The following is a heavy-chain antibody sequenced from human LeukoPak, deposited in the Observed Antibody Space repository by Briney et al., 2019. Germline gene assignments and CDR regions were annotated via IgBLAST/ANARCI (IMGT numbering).Heavy chain of an antibody. D-gene: IGHD3-10*01. CDR2: INPNSGGT. Sequence: GASVKVSCKASGYTFTGYYMHWVRQAPGQGLEWMGWINPNSGGTNYAQKFQGRVTMTRDTSISTAYMELSSLRSEDTAVYYCARDGVFSGSYTFDYWGQGTLVTVSS. J-gene: IGHJ4*02. V-gene: IGHV1-2*02. CDR1: GYTFTGYY. CDR3: ARDGVFSGSYTFDY.